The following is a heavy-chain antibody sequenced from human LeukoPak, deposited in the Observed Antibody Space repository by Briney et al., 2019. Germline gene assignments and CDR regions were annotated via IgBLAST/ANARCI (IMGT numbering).Heavy chain of an antibody. Sequence: PSETLSLTCTVPGGSISSNSYYWGWIRQPPGKGLEWIGNLYYSGSTYYNPSLKSRVTISVDTSKNQFSLKLSSVTAADTAVYYCARVSGSYPDYWGQGTLVTVSS. J-gene: IGHJ4*02. V-gene: IGHV4-39*07. CDR3: ARVSGSYPDY. D-gene: IGHD1-26*01. CDR2: LYYSGST. CDR1: GGSISSNSYY.